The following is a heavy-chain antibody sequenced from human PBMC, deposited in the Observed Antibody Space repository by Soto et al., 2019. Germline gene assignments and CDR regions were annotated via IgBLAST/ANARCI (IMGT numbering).Heavy chain of an antibody. D-gene: IGHD2-8*01. J-gene: IGHJ6*02. CDR2: IWSAGLT. Sequence: GGSLRLSCAASGFTVSSKYMNWVRQAPGKGLEWVSIIWSAGLTYYADSLRGRFTISRDISKNILFLQMNNLRAEDSAVYYCVRAPGPMYYAMDAWGQGTMVTVSS. V-gene: IGHV3-53*01. CDR3: VRAPGPMYYAMDA. CDR1: GFTVSSKY.